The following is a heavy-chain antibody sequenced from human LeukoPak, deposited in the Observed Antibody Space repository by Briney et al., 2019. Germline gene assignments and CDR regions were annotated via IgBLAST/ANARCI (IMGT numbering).Heavy chain of an antibody. V-gene: IGHV4-31*03. CDR3: ASTPMVRGAPGYFDY. CDR1: GGSISSGGYY. D-gene: IGHD3-10*01. Sequence: PSETLSLTCTVSGGSISSGGYYWSWIRQHPGKGLEWIGYIYYSGSTYYNPSLKSRVTISVDTSKNQFSLKLSSVTAADTAVYYCASTPMVRGAPGYFDYWGQGTLVTVSS. CDR2: IYYSGST. J-gene: IGHJ4*02.